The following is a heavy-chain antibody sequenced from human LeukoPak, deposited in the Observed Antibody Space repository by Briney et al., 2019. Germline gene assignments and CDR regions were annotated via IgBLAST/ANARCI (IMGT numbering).Heavy chain of an antibody. CDR3: ARDYYDSSGYYWSDY. V-gene: IGHV3-21*01. D-gene: IGHD3-22*01. CDR1: RFTFSSYS. J-gene: IGHJ4*02. Sequence: GGSLRLSCAASRFTFSSYSMNWVRQAPGKGLEWVSSISSSSSYIYYADSVKGRFTISRDNAKNSLYLQMNSLRAEDTAVYYCARDYYDSSGYYWSDYWGQGTLVTVSS. CDR2: ISSSSSYI.